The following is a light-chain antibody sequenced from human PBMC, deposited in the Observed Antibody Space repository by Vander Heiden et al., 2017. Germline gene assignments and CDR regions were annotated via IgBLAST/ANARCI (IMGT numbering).Light chain of an antibody. CDR3: QQRRA. Sequence: EIVLTQSPATLSLSPGERATLSCRASQSVSSYLAWYQQKPGQAPRLLIYDASNRATGIPARFSGSGSGTDFTLTISSLEPEDFAGYYRQQRRAFGQGTRLEIK. V-gene: IGKV3-11*01. CDR2: DAS. CDR1: QSVSSY. J-gene: IGKJ5*01.